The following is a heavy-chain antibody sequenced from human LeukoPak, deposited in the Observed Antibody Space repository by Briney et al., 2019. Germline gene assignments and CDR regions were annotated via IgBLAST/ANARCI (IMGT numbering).Heavy chain of an antibody. CDR2: IYYSGST. CDR1: GGSISSSGYY. J-gene: IGHJ6*03. V-gene: IGHV4-39*01. D-gene: IGHD3-10*01. Sequence: SETLSLTCTVSGGSISSSGYYWGWIRQPPGKGLEWIGSIYYSGSTYYNPSLKSRVTISVDTSKNQFSLKLSSVTAADTAVYYCARHRATMVRGVNIYYYYYYIDVWGKGTTVTISS. CDR3: ARHRATMVRGVNIYYYYYYIDV.